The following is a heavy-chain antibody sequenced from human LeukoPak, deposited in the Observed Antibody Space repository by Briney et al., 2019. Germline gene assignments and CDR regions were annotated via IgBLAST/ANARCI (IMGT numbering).Heavy chain of an antibody. CDR2: IYYSGST. V-gene: IGHV4-39*01. CDR1: GDSITNNNYY. J-gene: IGHJ4*02. Sequence: SETLSLTCTVSGDSITNNNYYWGWVRHPPGKGLEWIGHIYYSGSTYYTPSLKSRVTISIDTSKNHFSLKLSSVTAADSAMYYCARHRGYDSGLLDYWGQGTLVTVSS. D-gene: IGHD5-12*01. CDR3: ARHRGYDSGLLDY.